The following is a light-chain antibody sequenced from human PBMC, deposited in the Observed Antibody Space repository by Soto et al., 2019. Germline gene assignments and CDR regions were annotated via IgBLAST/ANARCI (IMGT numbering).Light chain of an antibody. CDR2: EGN. Sequence: QSALTQPASVSGSPGQSITISCTGTSSDVGTYDLVSWYQHHPGKVPKLMIYEGNKRPSGVSNRFSGSKSGNTVSLTISGLQAEDEADYYCSSFAGNNNLVFGGGTKLTVL. CDR3: SSFAGNNNLV. J-gene: IGLJ2*01. CDR1: SSDVGTYDL. V-gene: IGLV2-23*01.